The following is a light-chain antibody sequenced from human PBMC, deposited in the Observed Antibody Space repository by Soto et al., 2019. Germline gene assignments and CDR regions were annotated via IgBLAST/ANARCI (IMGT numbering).Light chain of an antibody. V-gene: IGLV2-14*03. CDR1: SSDVGGYNF. J-gene: IGLJ1*01. CDR2: EVT. Sequence: QSVLTQPASVVGSPGQSITISCTGTSSDVGGYNFVSWYQQLPGKAPKLMIYEVTSRPSGVSNRFSGSKSGNTASLTISGPQPEDEAEYYCSSYTTSSTVVFGTGTKGTVL. CDR3: SSYTTSSTVV.